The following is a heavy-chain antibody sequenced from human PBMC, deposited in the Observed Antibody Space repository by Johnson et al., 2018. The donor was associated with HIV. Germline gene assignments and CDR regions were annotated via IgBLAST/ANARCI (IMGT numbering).Heavy chain of an antibody. D-gene: IGHD3-22*01. J-gene: IGHJ3*02. V-gene: IGHV3-38-3*01. CDR1: GFTVSSNE. CDR2: ISGGST. CDR3: AREGDMIVVVAAFDI. Sequence: VQLVESRGVLVQPGGSLRLSCAATGFTVSSNEMSWVRQAPGKGLAWVSFISGGSTYYADSRTGRFTISRDNSNKTLSLQMNSLRAEDTAVYYCAREGDMIVVVAAFDIWGQGTMVIVSS.